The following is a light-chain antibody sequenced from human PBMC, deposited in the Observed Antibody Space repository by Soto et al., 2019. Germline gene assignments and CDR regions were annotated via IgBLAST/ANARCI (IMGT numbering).Light chain of an antibody. CDR1: QSVLYSSNNKNY. V-gene: IGKV4-1*01. CDR3: QQCYNTPYT. Sequence: DIVMTQSPDSLAVSLGERATINCKSSQSVLYSSNNKNYLTWYQQKPGQPPKLLIYWASTREPGVPDRFSGSGSGTDFTLTISSLQAEDVAVYYCQQCYNTPYTFGQGTKVEIK. CDR2: WAS. J-gene: IGKJ2*01.